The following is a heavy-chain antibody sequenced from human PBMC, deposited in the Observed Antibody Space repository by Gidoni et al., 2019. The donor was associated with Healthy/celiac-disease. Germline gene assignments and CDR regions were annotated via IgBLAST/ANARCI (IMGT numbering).Heavy chain of an antibody. CDR2: ISGYNGKT. J-gene: IGHJ4*02. Sequence: QVQLVHSGAEVKKPGASVKVSCKADGYTFTSPGISWVRQAPGQGFEWMGWISGYNGKTNYAQKFQGRVTVTTDTSTSAAYMELKSLTSDDTALYDCARTPSIDYGGDHHFDYWGQGTLVTVSS. CDR1: GYTFTSPG. CDR3: ARTPSIDYGGDHHFDY. V-gene: IGHV1-18*01. D-gene: IGHD4-17*01.